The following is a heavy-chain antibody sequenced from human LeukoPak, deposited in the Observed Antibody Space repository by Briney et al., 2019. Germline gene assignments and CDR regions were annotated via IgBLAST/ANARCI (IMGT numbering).Heavy chain of an antibody. CDR1: RFTFSSYS. CDR2: ISSTSTYI. D-gene: IGHD6-19*01. V-gene: IGHV3-21*01. J-gene: IGHJ4*02. Sequence: GGSLRLSCAASRFTFSSYSMNWVRQPPGKGLEWVSSISSTSTYISHADSVKGRFTISRDNAKNSLCLQMNSLRAEDTAVYYCVRDGEYSTGWYQYWGQGTLVTVSS. CDR3: VRDGEYSTGWYQY.